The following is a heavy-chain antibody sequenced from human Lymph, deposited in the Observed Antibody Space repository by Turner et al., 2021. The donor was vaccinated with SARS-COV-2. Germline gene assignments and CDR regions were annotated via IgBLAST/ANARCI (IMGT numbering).Heavy chain of an antibody. CDR2: IIPIVGTA. CDR1: GGTFSSYA. V-gene: IGHV1-69*01. J-gene: IGHJ4*02. CDR3: ARGSRDCSSTSCYPFFDY. D-gene: IGHD2-2*01. Sequence: QVQLVQSGAEVKTLASSVTVSCKASGGTFSSYAISWVRQAPGQGLEWMGEIIPIVGTANYAQKFQGRVTITADASTSTAHMELSSLRSEDTAVYYCARGSRDCSSTSCYPFFDYWGQGTLVTVSS.